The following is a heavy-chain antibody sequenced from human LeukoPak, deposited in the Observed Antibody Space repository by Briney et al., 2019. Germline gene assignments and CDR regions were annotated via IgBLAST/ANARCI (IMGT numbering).Heavy chain of an antibody. D-gene: IGHD1-26*01. CDR1: GFTFSSYA. CDR3: AKDAGKMADYYYYYMDV. V-gene: IGHV3-30-3*01. CDR2: ISYDGSNK. J-gene: IGHJ6*03. Sequence: GGSLRLSCAASGFTFSSYAMHWVRQAPGKGLEWVAVISYDGSNKYYADSVKGRFTISRDNSKNTLYLQMNSLRAEDTAVYYCAKDAGKMADYYYYYMDVWGKGTTVTVSS.